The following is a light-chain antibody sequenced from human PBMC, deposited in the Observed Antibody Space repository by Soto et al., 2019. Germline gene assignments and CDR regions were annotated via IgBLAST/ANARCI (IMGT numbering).Light chain of an antibody. CDR1: QSVSSN. CDR2: GAS. J-gene: IGKJ1*01. Sequence: EIVMTQSPATLSVSPGERATLSCRASQSVSSNLAWYQQKPGQAPRLLIYGASTSATGIPARFSGSGSGTEFTLTISSLQSEDFAVYYCPQYNNWPRTFGQGTKVEIK. V-gene: IGKV3-15*01. CDR3: PQYNNWPRT.